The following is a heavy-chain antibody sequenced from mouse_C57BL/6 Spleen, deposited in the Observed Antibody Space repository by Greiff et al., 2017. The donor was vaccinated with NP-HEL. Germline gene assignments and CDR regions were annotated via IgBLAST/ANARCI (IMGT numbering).Heavy chain of an antibody. D-gene: IGHD1-1*01. Sequence: VQLQQSGPGLVAPSQSLSITCTVSGFSLTSYGVHWVRQPPGKGLEWLVVIWSDGSTTYNSALKSRLSISKDNSKSQVFLKMNSLQTDDTAMYYCARQNYYGSSPSYAMDYWGQGTSVTVSS. J-gene: IGHJ4*01. V-gene: IGHV2-6-1*01. CDR3: ARQNYYGSSPSYAMDY. CDR2: IWSDGST. CDR1: GFSLTSYG.